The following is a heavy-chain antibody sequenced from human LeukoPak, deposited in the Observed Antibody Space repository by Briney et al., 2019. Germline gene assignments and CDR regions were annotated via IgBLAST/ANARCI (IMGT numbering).Heavy chain of an antibody. CDR3: ARVKLYDYVWGSYRYFDY. V-gene: IGHV4-59*01. J-gene: IGHJ4*02. CDR2: IYYSGST. D-gene: IGHD3-16*02. CDR1: GGSISSYY. Sequence: PSETLSLTCTVSGGSISSYYWSWIRQPPGKGLEWIGYIYYSGSTNYNPSLKSRVTISVDTSKNQFSLKLSSVTAADTAVYYCARVKLYDYVWGSYRYFDYWGQGTLVTVSS.